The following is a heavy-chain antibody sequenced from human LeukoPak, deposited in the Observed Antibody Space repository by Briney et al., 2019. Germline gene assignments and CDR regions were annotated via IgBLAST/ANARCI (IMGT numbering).Heavy chain of an antibody. CDR1: GFTFSSNW. V-gene: IGHV3-7*01. CDR2: IKQDGSEN. D-gene: IGHD3-22*01. CDR3: AMKPYYYDSSGYYPDAFDI. J-gene: IGHJ3*02. Sequence: AGSLRLSCAASGFTFSSNWMSWVRQAPGQGLDLEANIKQDGSENYYVDSVKGRFTISRDNAKNSLFLQMNSLRAEDTAVYYCAMKPYYYDSSGYYPDAFDIWGQGTMVTVSS.